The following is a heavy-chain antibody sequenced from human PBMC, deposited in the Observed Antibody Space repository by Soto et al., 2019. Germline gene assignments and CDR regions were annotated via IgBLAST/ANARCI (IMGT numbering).Heavy chain of an antibody. D-gene: IGHD3-16*01. CDR2: TYYRSKWYN. J-gene: IGHJ2*01. Sequence: QEQLQQSGPGLVKPSQTLSLTCAISGDSVSKNSATWNWIRQSPARGLEWLGRTYYRSKWYNDYAVSVKSRITINPATSKNQFTLQLNSIPPEDTAVYYCARGSLRGGNWYFDLWGRGTLVTVSS. CDR3: ARGSLRGGNWYFDL. CDR1: GDSVSKNSAT. V-gene: IGHV6-1*01.